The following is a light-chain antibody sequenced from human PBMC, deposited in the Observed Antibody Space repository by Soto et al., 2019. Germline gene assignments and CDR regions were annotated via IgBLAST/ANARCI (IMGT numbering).Light chain of an antibody. CDR3: QQYINLWT. CDR2: GAS. J-gene: IGKJ1*01. V-gene: IGKV3-15*01. Sequence: EIVMTQSPATLSESPGERVTLSCRASQSVSSNLAWYQQKPGQSPRLLIYGASTRATGIPARFSGSGSGTEFTLTISSLQSEDFAVYYCQQYINLWTFGQGTKVEIK. CDR1: QSVSSN.